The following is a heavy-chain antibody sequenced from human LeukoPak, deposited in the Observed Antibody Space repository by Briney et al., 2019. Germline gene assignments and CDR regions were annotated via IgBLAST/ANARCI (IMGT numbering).Heavy chain of an antibody. J-gene: IGHJ4*02. Sequence: PSETLSLTCTVSGGSISSGSYYWSWIRQPAGKGLEWIGRIYTSGSTNYNPSLKSRVTISVNTSKNRFSLKLSSVTAADTAVYYCARSPMVRGVISIFDYWGQGTLVTVSS. CDR1: GGSISSGSYY. CDR2: IYTSGST. D-gene: IGHD3-10*01. CDR3: ARSPMVRGVISIFDY. V-gene: IGHV4-61*02.